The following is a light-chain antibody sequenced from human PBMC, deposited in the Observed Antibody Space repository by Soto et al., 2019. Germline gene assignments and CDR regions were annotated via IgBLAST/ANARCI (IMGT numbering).Light chain of an antibody. CDR2: DDK. CDR3: QVCERFSDHNFV. CDR1: NIGTKS. V-gene: IGLV3-21*02. J-gene: IGLJ1*01. Sequence: SSELTQPPSVSVSPGQTASITCGGDNIGTKSVHWYQQRPGQAPVLVVYDDKKRPSGIPERFSGSNSGNTATLTISRVKTGDEADYYCQVCERFSDHNFVFGDGTKVTV.